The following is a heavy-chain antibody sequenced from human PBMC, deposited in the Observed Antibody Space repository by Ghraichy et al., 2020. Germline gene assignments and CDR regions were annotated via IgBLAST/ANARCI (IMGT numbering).Heavy chain of an antibody. J-gene: IGHJ4*02. V-gene: IGHV3-53*01. CDR2: IYSAGYA. CDR1: GFTVSTNS. CDR3: AGDPPGGSGFYYFNY. Sequence: GGSLKLSCAASGFTVSTNSMSWVRQAPGKGLEWVSVIYSAGYAYYADSVMGRFTISRDNSKNTLYLHMNSLRAEDTAVYYCAGDPPGGSGFYYFNYWGQGTLVTFSS. D-gene: IGHD6-19*01.